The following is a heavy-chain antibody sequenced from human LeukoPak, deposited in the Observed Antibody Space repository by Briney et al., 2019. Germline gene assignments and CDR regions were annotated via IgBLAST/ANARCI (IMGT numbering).Heavy chain of an antibody. V-gene: IGHV4-59*01. J-gene: IGHJ1*01. CDR1: GGSISSYY. CDR3: AKDLNSLLWWTKPEYFQH. CDR2: IYYSGST. Sequence: SETLSLTCTVSGGSISSYYWSWIRQPPGKGLEWIGYIYYSGSTNYNPSLKSRVTISVDTSKNQFSLKLSSVTAADTAVYYCAKDLNSLLWWTKPEYFQHWGQGTLVTVSS. D-gene: IGHD2-21*01.